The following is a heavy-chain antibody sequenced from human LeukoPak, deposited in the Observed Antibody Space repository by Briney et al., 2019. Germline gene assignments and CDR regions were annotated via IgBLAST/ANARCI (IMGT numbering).Heavy chain of an antibody. D-gene: IGHD3-16*02. Sequence: SETLSLTCSVSGGSLTNYFWTWIRQPPGKALEWIGYIFYTGSTKYNPSLENRVIMSVDMSKNQFSLKLGSVTVADTAIYYCARVREFRYGGLGHWGQGTLVPVSS. J-gene: IGHJ4*02. CDR3: ARVREFRYGGLGH. CDR1: GGSLTNYF. V-gene: IGHV4-59*01. CDR2: IFYTGST.